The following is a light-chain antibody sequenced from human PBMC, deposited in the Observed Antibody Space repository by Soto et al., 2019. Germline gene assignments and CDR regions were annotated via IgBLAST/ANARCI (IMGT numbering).Light chain of an antibody. CDR1: QSVSSS. CDR3: QQYNNWPPRFT. J-gene: IGKJ3*01. Sequence: EVVLTQSPAALSVSPGDRATLSCRASQSVSSSLAWYQQKPGQAPRLLIYGASTRATVIPARCSGSGSGTEFTLIINSLQSEDSAVYYCQQYNNWPPRFTFGPGTKVDIK. V-gene: IGKV3-15*01. CDR2: GAS.